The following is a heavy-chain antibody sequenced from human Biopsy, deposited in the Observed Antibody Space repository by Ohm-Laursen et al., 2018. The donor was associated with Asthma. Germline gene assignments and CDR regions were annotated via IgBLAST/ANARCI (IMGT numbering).Heavy chain of an antibody. V-gene: IGHV1-3*04. Sequence: GASVKVSCNVSGYNFISFAIHWVRQAPGQRLEWIGWVNTGNGDTKYSQKFQGRVTITRDTSASTAHMELRSLRSEDTATYYCARTYYDFLTGQVKDVFGVWGQGTMVTVSS. D-gene: IGHD3-9*01. J-gene: IGHJ3*01. CDR3: ARTYYDFLTGQVKDVFGV. CDR2: VNTGNGDT. CDR1: GYNFISFA.